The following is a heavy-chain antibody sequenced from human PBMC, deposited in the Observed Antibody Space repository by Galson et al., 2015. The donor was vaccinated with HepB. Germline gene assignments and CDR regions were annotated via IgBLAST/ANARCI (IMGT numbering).Heavy chain of an antibody. CDR1: GGSISSSSYY. J-gene: IGHJ3*02. V-gene: IGHV4-39*01. D-gene: IGHD3-22*01. CDR3: ARTYYYDSSGYPISAFDI. CDR2: IYYSGST. Sequence: LSLTCTVSGGSISSSSYYWGWIRQPPGKGLEWIGSIYYSGSTYYNPSLKSRVTISVDTSKNQFSLKLSSVTAADTAVYYCARTYYYDSSGYPISAFDIWGQGTMVTVSS.